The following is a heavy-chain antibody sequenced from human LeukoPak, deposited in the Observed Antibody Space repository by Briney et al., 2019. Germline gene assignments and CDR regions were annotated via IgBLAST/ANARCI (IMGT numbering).Heavy chain of an antibody. J-gene: IGHJ6*03. V-gene: IGHV3-7*03. CDR3: AKDTCTNGVCHRLYPYYYYYVDV. CDR1: GFTFSSYW. CDR2: IKEDASEK. Sequence: TGGSLRLSCAASGFTFSSYWLSWVRQAPGKGLEWVANIKEDASEKYYVDSVKGRFTISRDNSKNSLYLQMNSLRTEDTALYYCAKDTCTNGVCHRLYPYYYYYVDVWGKGTTVTVSS. D-gene: IGHD2-8*01.